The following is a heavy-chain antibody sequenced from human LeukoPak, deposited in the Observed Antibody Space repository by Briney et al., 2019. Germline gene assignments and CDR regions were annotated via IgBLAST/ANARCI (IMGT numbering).Heavy chain of an antibody. CDR2: IYTSGST. Sequence: PSETLSLTCTVSGGSISSYYWSWVRQPAGPGLEWIGRIYTSGSTNYNPSLKSRVTMSVYTSKNQFSLKLSSVTAADTAVYYCARDWLVVPAALPYNWFDPWGQGTLVTVSS. J-gene: IGHJ5*02. V-gene: IGHV4-4*07. D-gene: IGHD2-2*01. CDR3: ARDWLVVPAALPYNWFDP. CDR1: GGSISSYY.